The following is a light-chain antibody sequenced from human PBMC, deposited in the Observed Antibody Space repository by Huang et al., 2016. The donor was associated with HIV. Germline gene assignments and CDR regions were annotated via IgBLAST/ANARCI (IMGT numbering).Light chain of an antibody. J-gene: IGKJ2*01. Sequence: DIQMTQSPSTLSASVGDRVTISCRASQSISSWLAWYQQKPGKAPKLRIYDASNLESGVPSRFSGSGSGTEFTLTISSLQPDNFATYYCQQYNSYPYTFGQGTKLEIK. CDR2: DAS. CDR1: QSISSW. V-gene: IGKV1-5*01. CDR3: QQYNSYPYT.